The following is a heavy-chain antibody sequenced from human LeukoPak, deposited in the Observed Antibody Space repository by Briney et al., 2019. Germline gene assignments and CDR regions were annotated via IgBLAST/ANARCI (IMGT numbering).Heavy chain of an antibody. CDR2: INPNSGGT. CDR3: ARTLSPTTVTLLDY. Sequence: ASVKVSCKASGYTFTGYYMHWVRQAPGQGLEWMGWINPNSGGTNYAQKFQGKVTMTRDTSISTAYMELSRLRSDDTAVYYCARTLSPTTVTLLDYWGQGTLVTVSS. CDR1: GYTFTGYY. V-gene: IGHV1-2*02. J-gene: IGHJ4*02. D-gene: IGHD4-17*01.